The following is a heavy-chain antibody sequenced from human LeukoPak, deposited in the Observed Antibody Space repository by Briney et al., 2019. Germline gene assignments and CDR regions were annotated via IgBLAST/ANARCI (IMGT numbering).Heavy chain of an antibody. CDR3: ARDYHDDTASLFDY. CDR1: GFTFSSYW. J-gene: IGHJ4*02. Sequence: QPGGSLRLSWAASGFTFSSYWMSWVRQAPGKGLEWVANIKQDGSEKYYVDSVKGRFTISRDNAKNSLYLQMNSLRAEDTAVYYCARDYHDDTASLFDYWGQGTLVTVSS. V-gene: IGHV3-7*01. CDR2: IKQDGSEK. D-gene: IGHD5-18*01.